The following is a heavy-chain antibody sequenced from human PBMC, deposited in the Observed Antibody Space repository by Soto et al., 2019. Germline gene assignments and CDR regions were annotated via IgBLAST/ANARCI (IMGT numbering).Heavy chain of an antibody. J-gene: IGHJ6*02. D-gene: IGHD2-2*01. CDR1: GSIRSYY. V-gene: IGHV4-59*01. CDR2: IYYSGSA. Sequence: SETLSLTCIVSGSIRSYYWSWIRQPPGKGLEWIGYIYYSGSAHYSPSLRSRVTISVDISKNQFSLKLSSVTAADTAVYYCARGYSSSWAPYYSGMDVWGQGTTVTSP. CDR3: ARGYSSSWAPYYSGMDV.